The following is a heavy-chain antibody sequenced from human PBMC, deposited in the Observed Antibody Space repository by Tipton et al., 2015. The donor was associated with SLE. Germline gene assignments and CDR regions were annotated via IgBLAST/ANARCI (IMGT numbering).Heavy chain of an antibody. CDR2: ISSSSRYI. Sequence: SLRLSCAASGFIFSDYSMNWVRQAPGKGLEWVSSISSSSRYIYHAESLKGRFTISRDNAKNSLYLQMNSLRAEDTAVYYCAREGIVATTDAFDIWGQGTMVTVSS. D-gene: IGHD5-12*01. CDR1: GFIFSDYS. V-gene: IGHV3-21*01. CDR3: AREGIVATTDAFDI. J-gene: IGHJ3*02.